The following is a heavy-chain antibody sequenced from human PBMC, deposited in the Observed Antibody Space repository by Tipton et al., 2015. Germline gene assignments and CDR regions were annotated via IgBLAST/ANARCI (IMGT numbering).Heavy chain of an antibody. CDR3: ARDPYGDIGWQYYYYGMDV. CDR2: ISAYNGNT. Sequence: QSGPEVKKPGASVKVSCKASGYTFTSYGISWVRQAPGQGLEWMGWISAYNGNTNYAQKLQGRVTMTTDTSTSTAYMELRSLRSDDTAVYYCARDPYGDIGWQYYYYGMDVWGQGTTVTVSS. V-gene: IGHV1-18*01. D-gene: IGHD4-17*01. CDR1: GYTFTSYG. J-gene: IGHJ6*02.